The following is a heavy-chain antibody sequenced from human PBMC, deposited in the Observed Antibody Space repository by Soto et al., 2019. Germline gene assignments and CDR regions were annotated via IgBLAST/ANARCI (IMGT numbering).Heavy chain of an antibody. J-gene: IGHJ4*02. D-gene: IGHD3-10*01. Sequence: GGALRRSCAASGFTFSNYWMTWVRQAPGKGLEWVANIVKDGNEKSYVDSVKGRFTISRDNAKNSLYLEMNNLRVEDTAVYYCARDWGGLGYWGQGTLVTVSS. V-gene: IGHV3-7*03. CDR1: GFTFSNYW. CDR2: IVKDGNEK. CDR3: ARDWGGLGY.